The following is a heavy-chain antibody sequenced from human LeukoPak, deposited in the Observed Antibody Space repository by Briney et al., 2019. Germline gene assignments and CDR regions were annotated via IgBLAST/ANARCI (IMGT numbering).Heavy chain of an antibody. CDR3: VRERMATSGSKALQFLDS. CDR1: GFTFSRYD. D-gene: IGHD5-12*01. J-gene: IGHJ4*02. V-gene: IGHV3-13*04. CDR2: IGTVGDT. Sequence: GGSLRLSCAASGFTFSRYDFHWVRQATGKGLERVSAIGTVGDTYYTGSVKGRFTISRENAKNSLYLQMNSLRAGDTALYYCVRERMATSGSKALQFLDSWGQGTLVTVSS.